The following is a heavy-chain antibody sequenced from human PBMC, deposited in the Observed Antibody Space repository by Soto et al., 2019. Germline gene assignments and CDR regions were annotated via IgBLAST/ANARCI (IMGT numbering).Heavy chain of an antibody. V-gene: IGHV3-74*01. Sequence: EVQLVESGGGLLQPGGSLRLSCAVSGSTFSNDWMHWVRQAPGKGLVWVSHINSDGSSTHYADFVKGRFTIARDNAKNTVYLQMNSLRAEDTAVYYSARDRSYSLDVWGQGTTVTVSS. CDR3: ARDRSYSLDV. CDR2: INSDGSST. CDR1: GSTFSNDW. J-gene: IGHJ6*02.